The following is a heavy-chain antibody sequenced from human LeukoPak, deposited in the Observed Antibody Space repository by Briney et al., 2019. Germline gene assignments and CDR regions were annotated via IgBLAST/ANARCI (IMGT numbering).Heavy chain of an antibody. D-gene: IGHD6-19*01. J-gene: IGHJ3*02. CDR1: GFTFSDYY. CDR2: FSSSSSYT. CDR3: ARDHARSGWYGGHDAFDI. V-gene: IGHV3-11*06. Sequence: GGSLRLFCGACGFTFSDYYMSWIRQAPGQGLEYISYFSSSSSYTIYADSVKGRFTISRDNAQNSLYLQMNSLRAEATAVYYCARDHARSGWYGGHDAFDIWGQGTMVTVSS.